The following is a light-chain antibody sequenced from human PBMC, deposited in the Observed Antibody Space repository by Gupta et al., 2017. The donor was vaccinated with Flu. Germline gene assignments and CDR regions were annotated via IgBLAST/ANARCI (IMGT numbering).Light chain of an antibody. J-gene: IGKJ4*01. CDR2: GAS. CDR3: KQTIPIPFT. Sequence: DIQMTQSPSSVYASVGDRVSITCRASQDVGSWLVWYQQKPGKAPKLLIQGASTLQSGVPARFSGSGSGTDFTLTISRLQAEDVATYYCKQTIPIPFTFGRGTKVDIK. CDR1: QDVGSW. V-gene: IGKV1-12*01.